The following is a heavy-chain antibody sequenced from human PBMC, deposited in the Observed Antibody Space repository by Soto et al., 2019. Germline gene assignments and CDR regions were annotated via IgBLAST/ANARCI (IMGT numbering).Heavy chain of an antibody. CDR3: ARDRPRTIYNSDYYYYGLDV. D-gene: IGHD6-19*01. Sequence: SETLTLTCSVSGGSVSSGDNYWSCMRQPPGQGLEWLGFIYFIGSTNYNTSLKSRVTISSDTSKNQFSLRLTSMTAADTAVYFCARDRPRTIYNSDYYYYGLDVWGQGTTVTVSS. V-gene: IGHV4-61*08. J-gene: IGHJ6*02. CDR2: IYFIGST. CDR1: GGSVSSGDNY.